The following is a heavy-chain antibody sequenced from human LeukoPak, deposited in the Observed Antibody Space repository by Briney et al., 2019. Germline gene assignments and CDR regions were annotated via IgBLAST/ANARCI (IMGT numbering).Heavy chain of an antibody. J-gene: IGHJ6*02. CDR1: GYTVTSYY. V-gene: IGHV1-46*01. Sequence: ASVTVSCKASGYTVTSYYMQWVGQPPRKGREWMERINQTGGSPRYAQKFQGRVTMTRDTSTSTVYMELSSLRSEDTAVYYCARDRGGCSSTSCYNYYYYYYGMDVWGQGTTVTVSS. CDR2: INQTGGSP. D-gene: IGHD2-2*02. CDR3: ARDRGGCSSTSCYNYYYYYYGMDV.